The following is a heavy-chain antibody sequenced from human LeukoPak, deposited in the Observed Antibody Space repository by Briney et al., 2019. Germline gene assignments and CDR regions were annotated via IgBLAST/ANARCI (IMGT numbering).Heavy chain of an antibody. D-gene: IGHD1-14*01. J-gene: IGHJ4*02. V-gene: IGHV4-34*01. Sequence: SETLSLTCAVYGGSFSGYYWSWIRQPPGKGLEWIGEINHSGSTNYNPSLKSRVTISVDTSKNQFSLKLSSVTAADTAVYYCARDFMYNVNCAGCWGQGTLVTVSS. CDR2: INHSGST. CDR1: GGSFSGYY. CDR3: ARDFMYNVNCAGC.